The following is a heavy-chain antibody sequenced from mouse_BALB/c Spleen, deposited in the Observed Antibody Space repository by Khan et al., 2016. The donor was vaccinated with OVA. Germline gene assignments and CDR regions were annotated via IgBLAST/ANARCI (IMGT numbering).Heavy chain of an antibody. CDR2: IAPANGDT. V-gene: IGHV14-3*02. J-gene: IGHJ1*01. CDR1: GFNIKDTY. Sequence: VQLQQSGAELVKPGASVRLSCTASGFNIKDTYIHWVKQRPEQGLEWIGRIAPANGDTKYDPKFQDKATITSDTSSNPSYLQLRSLTSEDTAVYYCAHRANGPRFFEVWGAGTTVTVSS. CDR3: AHRANGPRFFEV.